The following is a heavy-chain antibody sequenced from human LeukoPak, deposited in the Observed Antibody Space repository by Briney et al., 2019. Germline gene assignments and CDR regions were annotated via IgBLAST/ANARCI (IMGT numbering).Heavy chain of an antibody. CDR3: ARSGGSYSSYYYYYMDV. CDR1: GFTFDDYG. Sequence: GGSLRLSCAASGFTFDDYGMSWVRQAPGKGLEWVSGINWNGGSTGYADSVKGRFTISRDNAKNSLYLQMNSLRAEDTALYYCARSGGSYSSYYYYYMDVWGKGTTVTVSS. V-gene: IGHV3-20*04. J-gene: IGHJ6*03. CDR2: INWNGGST. D-gene: IGHD1-26*01.